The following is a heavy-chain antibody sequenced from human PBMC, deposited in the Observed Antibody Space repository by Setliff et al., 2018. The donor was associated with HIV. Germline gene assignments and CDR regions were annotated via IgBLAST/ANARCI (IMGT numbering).Heavy chain of an antibody. CDR1: GYSFSGYH. J-gene: IGHJ4*02. CDR3: ARALRIIGVIRY. CDR2: INPDSGDT. Sequence: GASVKVSCKASGYSFSGYHMYWVRQAPGQGLEWMGRINPDSGDTKYTQNFEGRVTMTSDTSISTVYMELSRLRSDDTAVYHCARALRIIGVIRYWSQGTLVTVSS. D-gene: IGHD3-3*01. V-gene: IGHV1-2*06.